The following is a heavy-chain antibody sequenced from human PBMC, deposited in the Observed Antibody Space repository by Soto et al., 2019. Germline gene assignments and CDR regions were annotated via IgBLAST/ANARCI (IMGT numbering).Heavy chain of an antibody. CDR3: ARGYCSSTSCYIWDNWFDP. J-gene: IGHJ5*02. CDR1: GGSVSSGSYY. Sequence: SETLSLTCTVSGGSVSSGSYYWSWIRQPPGKGLEWIGYIYYSGSTNYNPSLKSRVTISVDTSKNQFSLKLSSVTAADTAVYYCARGYCSSTSCYIWDNWFDPWGQGTLVTSPQ. D-gene: IGHD2-2*02. V-gene: IGHV4-61*01. CDR2: IYYSGST.